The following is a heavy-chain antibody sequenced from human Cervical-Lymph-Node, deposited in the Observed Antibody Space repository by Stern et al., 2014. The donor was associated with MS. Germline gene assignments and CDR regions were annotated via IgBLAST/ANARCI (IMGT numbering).Heavy chain of an antibody. CDR3: ARGPPYYFDY. CDR2: IWYDGGKT. CDR1: GFTFSSYG. J-gene: IGHJ4*02. Sequence: VQLVESGGGVVQPGRSLRLSCAASGFTFSSYGMHWVRQAPGQGLEWVAGIWYDGGKTYYADSLKGRFTISRDNYKNTLYLQLTSLRAEDTAVYYCARGPPYYFDYWGQGTLVTVSS. V-gene: IGHV3-33*01.